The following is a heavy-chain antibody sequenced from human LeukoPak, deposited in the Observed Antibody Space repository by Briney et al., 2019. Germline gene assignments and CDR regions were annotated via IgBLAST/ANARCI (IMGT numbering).Heavy chain of an antibody. Sequence: SETLSLTCTVSGGSISSGGYYWSWIRQPPGKGLEWIGEINHSGSTNYNPSLKSRVTISVDTSKNQFSLKLSSVTAADTAVYYCARGPNYYDSSGYYALDYWGQGTLVTVSS. CDR3: ARGPNYYDSSGYYALDY. CDR1: GGSISSGGYY. V-gene: IGHV4-39*07. J-gene: IGHJ4*02. CDR2: INHSGST. D-gene: IGHD3-22*01.